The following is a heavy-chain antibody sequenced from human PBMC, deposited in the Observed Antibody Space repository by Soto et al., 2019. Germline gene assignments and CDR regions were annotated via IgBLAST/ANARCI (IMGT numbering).Heavy chain of an antibody. Sequence: PSETLSLTCTVSGGSISSGGYFWNWIRQHPRKGLEWIGYIYSSGSTYYNPSLKSRLTISMDTSKNQVSLKLSSVTAADTALYYCASAFRGVYAMDVWGQGTTVTVSS. CDR1: GGSISSGGYF. CDR2: IYSSGST. J-gene: IGHJ6*02. V-gene: IGHV4-31*03. CDR3: ASAFRGVYAMDV.